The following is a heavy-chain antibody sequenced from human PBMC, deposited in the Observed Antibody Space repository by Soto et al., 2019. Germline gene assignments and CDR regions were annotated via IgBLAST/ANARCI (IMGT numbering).Heavy chain of an antibody. J-gene: IGHJ6*02. CDR3: ARGRCSSTSCYSYYYYYGMDV. CDR2: IYYSGST. Sequence: KPSETLSLTCTVSGGSISSSSYYWGWIRQPPGKGLEWIGSIYYSGSTYYNPSLKSRVTISVDTSKNQFSLKLSSVTAADTAVYYCARGRCSSTSCYSYYYYYGMDVWGQGTTVTVSS. CDR1: GGSISSSSYY. V-gene: IGHV4-39*01. D-gene: IGHD2-2*01.